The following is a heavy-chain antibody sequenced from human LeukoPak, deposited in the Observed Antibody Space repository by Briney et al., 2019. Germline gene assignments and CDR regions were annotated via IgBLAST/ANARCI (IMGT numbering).Heavy chain of an antibody. CDR2: ISGSGGST. D-gene: IGHD6-19*01. CDR1: GFTFSNYA. Sequence: GGSLRLSCAASGFTFSNYAMSWVRQAPGKGLEWVSVISGSGGSTYYADSVKGRFTISRDKSKNTLYLQMNSLRGEDTAVYYCAKHSGWYDEHYYYGMDVWGQGTTVTVSS. CDR3: AKHSGWYDEHYYYGMDV. V-gene: IGHV3-23*01. J-gene: IGHJ6*02.